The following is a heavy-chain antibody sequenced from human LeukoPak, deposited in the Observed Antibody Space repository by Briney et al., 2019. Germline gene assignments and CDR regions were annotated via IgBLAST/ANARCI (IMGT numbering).Heavy chain of an antibody. V-gene: IGHV3-23*01. J-gene: IGHJ3*02. Sequence: GGSLRLSCAASGFTFSSYGMSWVRQAPGKGLEWVSAISGSGGSTYYADSVKGRFTISRDNSKNTLYLQMNSLRAEDTAVYYCAKTRMVRGVSEAFDIWGQGTMVTVSS. CDR2: ISGSGGST. CDR3: AKTRMVRGVSEAFDI. CDR1: GFTFSSYG. D-gene: IGHD3-10*01.